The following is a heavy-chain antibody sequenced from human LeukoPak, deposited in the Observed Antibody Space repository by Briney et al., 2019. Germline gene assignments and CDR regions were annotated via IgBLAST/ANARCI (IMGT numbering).Heavy chain of an antibody. CDR3: TTSGTPFQF. D-gene: IGHD3-10*01. CDR1: GFIFTDAW. CDR2: IKTTLDGGTT. V-gene: IGHV3-15*01. J-gene: IGHJ1*01. Sequence: TGGSLRLSCAASGFIFTDAWMSWVRQTPGKGLEWVGRIKTTLDGGTTDYAAPVKGRFTISRHDSNNTVHLRMDSLKTEDTAVYYCTTSGTPFQFWGQGALVTVSS.